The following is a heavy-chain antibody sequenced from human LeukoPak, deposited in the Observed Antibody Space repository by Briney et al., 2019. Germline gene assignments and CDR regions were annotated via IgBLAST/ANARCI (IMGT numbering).Heavy chain of an antibody. D-gene: IGHD3-22*01. CDR3: ARGYGDYYDSSAQAPWFDP. Sequence: GGSLRLSCAASGFTFSSYAMSWVRQAPGKGLEWVAVISYDGSNKYYADSVKGRFTISRDNSKNTLYLQMNSLRAEDTAVYYCARGYGDYYDSSAQAPWFDPWGQGTLVTVSS. CDR2: ISYDGSNK. V-gene: IGHV3-30-3*01. CDR1: GFTFSSYA. J-gene: IGHJ5*02.